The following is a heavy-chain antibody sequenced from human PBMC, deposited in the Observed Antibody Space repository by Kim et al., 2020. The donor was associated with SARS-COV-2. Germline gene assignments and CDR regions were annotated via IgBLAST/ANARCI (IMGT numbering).Heavy chain of an antibody. J-gene: IGHJ4*02. CDR1: GGSISSYY. CDR3: ARANWYGDYVFDY. Sequence: SETLSLTCTVSGGSISSYYWSWIRQPPGKGLEWIGYIYYSGSTNYNPSLKSRVTISVDTSKNQFSLKLSSVTAADTAMYYCARANWYGDYVFDYWGQGTL. D-gene: IGHD4-17*01. V-gene: IGHV4-59*01. CDR2: IYYSGST.